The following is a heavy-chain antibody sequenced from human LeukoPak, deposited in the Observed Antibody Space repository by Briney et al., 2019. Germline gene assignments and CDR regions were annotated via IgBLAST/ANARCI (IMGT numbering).Heavy chain of an antibody. V-gene: IGHV4-39*07. CDR3: ARARDMNYGSGSRAFDY. CDR2: IYYDGST. D-gene: IGHD3-10*01. CDR1: GGSISSSSYY. J-gene: IGHJ4*02. Sequence: SETLSLTCTVSGGSISSSSYYWGWIRQPPGKGLEWIGSIYYDGSTYYNPSLQSRVTISVDTSKNQFSLKLSSVTAADTAVYYCARARDMNYGSGSRAFDYWGQGTLVTVSS.